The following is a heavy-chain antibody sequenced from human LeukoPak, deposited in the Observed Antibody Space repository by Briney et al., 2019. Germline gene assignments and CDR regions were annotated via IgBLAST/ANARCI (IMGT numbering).Heavy chain of an antibody. CDR2: ISSSGSTI. J-gene: IGHJ4*02. CDR3: ARRKYFDY. Sequence: PGGSLRLSCAVSGFTFTGYEMNWVRQAPGKGLEWVSYISSSGSTIHYADSVKGRFTVSRDNAKNSLYLQMNSLRAEDTAVYYCARRKYFDYWGQGTLVTVSS. V-gene: IGHV3-48*03. D-gene: IGHD1-14*01. CDR1: GFTFTGYE.